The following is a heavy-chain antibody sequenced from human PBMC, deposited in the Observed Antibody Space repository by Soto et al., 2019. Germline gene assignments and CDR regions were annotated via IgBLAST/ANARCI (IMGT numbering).Heavy chain of an antibody. J-gene: IGHJ4*02. Sequence: GGSLRLSCAASGFTFNSYWMHWFRQAPGKGLVWVSRINAVGSTTGYADSVKDRFTISRDNARNTLYLQLSGLRAEDTAVYYCARWFTYGNFDYFDYWGQGTQVTVSS. V-gene: IGHV3-74*01. CDR3: ARWFTYGNFDYFDY. CDR1: GFTFNSYW. D-gene: IGHD3-10*01. CDR2: INAVGSTT.